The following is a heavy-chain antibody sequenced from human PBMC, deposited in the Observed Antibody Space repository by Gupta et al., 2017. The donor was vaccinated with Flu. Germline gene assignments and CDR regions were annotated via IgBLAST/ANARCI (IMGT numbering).Heavy chain of an antibody. V-gene: IGHV3-49*04. CDR2: IRSKDHGGTT. Sequence: EVPLVESGGGLVQPGRSLRLSCTASGFTFGDYALSWVRQAPGKGLEWVGVIRSKDHGGTTEYAASVKGRFTLSRDDSKSIAYLQMNSLKTEDTAMYYCTRDQWYSESYWGQGTLVTVSS. D-gene: IGHD1-26*01. CDR1: GFTFGDYA. CDR3: TRDQWYSESY. J-gene: IGHJ4*02.